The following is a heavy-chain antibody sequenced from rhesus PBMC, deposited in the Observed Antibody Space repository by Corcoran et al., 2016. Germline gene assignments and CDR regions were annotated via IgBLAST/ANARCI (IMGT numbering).Heavy chain of an antibody. D-gene: IGHD6-37*01. CDR3: TRDIAVAGPDY. CDR1: GFPFSSYA. Sequence: EVQLVASGGGLVQPGGSLRLSCAASGFPFSSYAIRWARPAPGKGLEWVSYISDTGKTIYYADSVKGRFTISRDNAKNSLSLQMSSLRAEDTAVYYCTRDIAVAGPDYWGQGVLVTVSS. V-gene: IGHV3-136*01. J-gene: IGHJ4*01. CDR2: ISDTGKTI.